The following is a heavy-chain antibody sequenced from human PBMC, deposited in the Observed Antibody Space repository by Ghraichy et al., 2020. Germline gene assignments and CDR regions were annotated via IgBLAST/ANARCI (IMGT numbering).Heavy chain of an antibody. CDR2: FSGSGGST. J-gene: IGHJ4*01. CDR3: AKDKVIAAAGYYFDY. Sequence: GGSLRLSCAASGFTFSSYAMSWVRQAPGKGLEWVSAFSGSGGSTYYADSVKGRFTISRDNSKNTLYLQMNSLRAEDTAVYYCAKDKVIAAAGYYFDYWGQGTLVTVSS. V-gene: IGHV3-23*01. D-gene: IGHD6-13*01. CDR1: GFTFSSYA.